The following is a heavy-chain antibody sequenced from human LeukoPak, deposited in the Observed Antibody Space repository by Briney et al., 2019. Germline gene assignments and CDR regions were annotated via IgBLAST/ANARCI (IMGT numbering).Heavy chain of an antibody. Sequence: PSETLSLTCTVSGGSISSYYWSWIRQPAGKGLEWIGRIYTSGSTNYNPSLKSRVTMSEDTAKNQFSLMLSSVSATDTAVYYCARVSVDYGGFDPWGQGTLVTVSS. D-gene: IGHD4-17*01. J-gene: IGHJ5*02. CDR3: ARVSVDYGGFDP. CDR2: IYTSGST. CDR1: GGSISSYY. V-gene: IGHV4-4*07.